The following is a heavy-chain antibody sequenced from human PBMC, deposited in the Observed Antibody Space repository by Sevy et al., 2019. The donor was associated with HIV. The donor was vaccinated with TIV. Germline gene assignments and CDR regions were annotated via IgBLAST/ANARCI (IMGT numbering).Heavy chain of an antibody. V-gene: IGHV3-15*01. CDR1: GFTVTNAW. J-gene: IGHJ6*02. CDR2: IKSKPDGGTI. D-gene: IGHD2-21*02. Sequence: GGSLRLSCAASGFTVTNAWMTWVRQAPGKGLEWVGRIKSKPDGGTIDYAAPVKGRFTISRDDAKNRLYLQMNSLKTEDTAVYYCSTDPIIVLLVTDGKDVWGQGTTVTVSS. CDR3: STDPIIVLLVTDGKDV.